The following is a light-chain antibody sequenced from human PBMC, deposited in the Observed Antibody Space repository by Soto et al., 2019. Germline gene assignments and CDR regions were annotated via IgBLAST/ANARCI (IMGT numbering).Light chain of an antibody. CDR3: QQYGSTPRT. CDR1: QSVSSN. V-gene: IGKV3-20*01. J-gene: IGKJ1*01. Sequence: EIVMTQAPATLAVSPGDGATLSCRASQSVSSNLAWYQQKPGQAPRLLIYGASTRATGIPARFSGSGSGTDFTHTISRLEPEDFAVYYCQQYGSTPRTFGQGPKVDIK. CDR2: GAS.